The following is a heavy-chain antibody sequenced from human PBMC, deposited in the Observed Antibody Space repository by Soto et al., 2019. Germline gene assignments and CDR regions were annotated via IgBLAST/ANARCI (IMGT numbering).Heavy chain of an antibody. CDR3: ARLGYCTNGVCSVYFDY. V-gene: IGHV5-51*01. D-gene: IGHD2-8*01. CDR2: IYPGDSDT. Sequence: PGESLKISCKGSGYTFATHWIAWVRQMPGKGLEWMGIIYPGDSDTRYSPSFQGQVTISADKSISTAYLQWSSLKASDTAMYYCARLGYCTNGVCSVYFDYWGQGTLVTVSS. CDR1: GYTFATHW. J-gene: IGHJ4*02.